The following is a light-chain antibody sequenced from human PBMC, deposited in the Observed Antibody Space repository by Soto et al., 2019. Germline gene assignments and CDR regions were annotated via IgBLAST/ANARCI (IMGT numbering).Light chain of an antibody. CDR3: QQYGSSPPNT. J-gene: IGKJ2*01. CDR1: QSVSSSY. Sequence: EVVVTQSPGTLSLSPGERATLSCRASQSVSSSYLAWYQQKPGQAPRLLIYGASRRATGIPDRFSGSGSGTDFTLTISGLEPEDFAVYYCQQYGSSPPNTFGQGTKLDIK. V-gene: IGKV3-20*01. CDR2: GAS.